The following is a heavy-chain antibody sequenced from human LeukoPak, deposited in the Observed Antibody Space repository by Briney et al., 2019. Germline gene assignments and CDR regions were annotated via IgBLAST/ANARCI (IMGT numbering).Heavy chain of an antibody. CDR2: IYTSGST. Sequence: PSETLSLTCTVSGGSISSYYCSWIRQPAGKGLEWIGRIYTSGSTNYNPSLKSRVTMSVDTSKNQFSLKLGSVTAADTAVYYCARVARITIFGVVFNWFDPWGQGTLVTVSS. D-gene: IGHD3-3*01. V-gene: IGHV4-4*07. CDR3: ARVARITIFGVVFNWFDP. CDR1: GGSISSYY. J-gene: IGHJ5*02.